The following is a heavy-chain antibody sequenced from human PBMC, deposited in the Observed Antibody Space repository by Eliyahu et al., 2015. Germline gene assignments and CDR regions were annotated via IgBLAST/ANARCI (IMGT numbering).Heavy chain of an antibody. V-gene: IGHV4-31*03. CDR1: GGSIXSGGYY. D-gene: IGHD6-13*01. Sequence: QVQLQXSGPGLVKPSQTLSLTCTVSGGSIXSGGYYWSWIRQHPGKGLEWIGYIHYSGSTYYKPSLKSRVTISIDTSKNQFSLKLSSVSAADTAVYYCARDRVAATGTXSFDYWGQGALVTVSS. CDR3: ARDRVAATGTXSFDY. CDR2: IHYSGST. J-gene: IGHJ4*02.